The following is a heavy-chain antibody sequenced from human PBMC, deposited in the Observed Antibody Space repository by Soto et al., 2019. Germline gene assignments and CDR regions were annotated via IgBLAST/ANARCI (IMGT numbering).Heavy chain of an antibody. CDR1: GFTLSDYY. CDR2: FSSSGTTI. Sequence: GGSLRLSCAASGFTLSDYYVSWIRQAPGKGLEWLSYFSSSGTTIYYADSVKGRFTVSRDNAKNSLYLQMNSLRAEDTAVYYCARYPSFFDYWGQGTLVTVSS. J-gene: IGHJ4*02. D-gene: IGHD2-2*01. V-gene: IGHV3-11*01. CDR3: ARYPSFFDY.